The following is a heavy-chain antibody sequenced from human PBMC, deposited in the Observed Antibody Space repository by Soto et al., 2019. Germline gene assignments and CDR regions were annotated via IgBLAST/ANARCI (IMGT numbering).Heavy chain of an antibody. CDR2: INSDGSST. J-gene: IGHJ6*02. D-gene: IGHD1-26*01. CDR3: ARSGGSDGNMDV. CDR1: GFTFSSYW. V-gene: IGHV3-74*01. Sequence: VGSLRLSCAASGFTFSSYWMHWVRQAPGKGLVWVSRINSDGSSTSYADSVKGRFTISRDNAKNTLYLQMNSLRAEDTAVYYCARSGGSDGNMDVWGQGTTVTVSS.